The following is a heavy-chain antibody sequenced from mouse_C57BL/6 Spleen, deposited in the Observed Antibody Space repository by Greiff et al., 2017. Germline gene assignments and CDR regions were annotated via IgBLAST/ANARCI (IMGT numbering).Heavy chain of an antibody. D-gene: IGHD1-1*01. V-gene: IGHV1-80*01. CDR2: IYPGGGDT. CDR1: GYAFSSYW. CDR3: ARGPYYYGSSYWYCGV. Sequence: QVQLQQSGAELVKPGASVKISCEASGYAFSSYWMNWVKQRPGKGLEWIGQIYPGGGDTNYNGKFKGKATLTADKSSSTAYMQRSSLTSEDSAVYFCARGPYYYGSSYWYCGVWGTGTTVTVSS. J-gene: IGHJ1*03.